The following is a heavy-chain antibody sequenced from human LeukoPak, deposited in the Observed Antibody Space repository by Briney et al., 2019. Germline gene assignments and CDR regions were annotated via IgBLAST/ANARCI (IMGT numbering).Heavy chain of an antibody. CDR3: ARSDLKYYYYYYGMDV. J-gene: IGHJ6*02. CDR1: GGSISSYY. CDR2: IYDSGST. V-gene: IGHV4-59*08. D-gene: IGHD2-21*01. Sequence: SETLSLTCTVAGGSISSYYWNWIRQPPGEGLEWIGYIYDSGSTNYNPSLKSRVTISVDTSKTQFSLKLSSVTAADAAVYYCARSDLKYYYYYYGMDVWGQGTTVTVSS.